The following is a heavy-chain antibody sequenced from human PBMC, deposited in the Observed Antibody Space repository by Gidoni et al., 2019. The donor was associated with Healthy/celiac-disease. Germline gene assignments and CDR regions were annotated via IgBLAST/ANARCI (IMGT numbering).Heavy chain of an antibody. CDR3: AKGNWNDAWYFDY. CDR1: GFTFSSYG. J-gene: IGHJ4*02. D-gene: IGHD1-1*01. CDR2: RSYDGSNK. V-gene: IGHV3-30*18. Sequence: QVQLVESGGGVVQPGRSLRLSCAASGFTFSSYGMHWVRQAPGKGLEWVAVRSYDGSNKYYADSVKGRFTISRDNSKNTLYLQMNSLRAEDTAVYYCAKGNWNDAWYFDYWGQGTLVTVSS.